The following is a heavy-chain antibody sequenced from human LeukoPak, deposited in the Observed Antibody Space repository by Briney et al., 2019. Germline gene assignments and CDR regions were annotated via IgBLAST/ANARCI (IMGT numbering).Heavy chain of an antibody. J-gene: IGHJ4*02. CDR1: GFTFSSYA. CDR2: ISYDGSNK. D-gene: IGHD5-18*01. CDR3: ARERVYSYGLFDY. V-gene: IGHV3-30-3*01. Sequence: PGRSLRLSCAASGFTFSSYAMHWVSQAPGKGLEWVAVISYDGSNKYYADSVKGRFTISRDNSKNTLYLQMNSLRAEDTAVYYCARERVYSYGLFDYWGQGTLVTVSS.